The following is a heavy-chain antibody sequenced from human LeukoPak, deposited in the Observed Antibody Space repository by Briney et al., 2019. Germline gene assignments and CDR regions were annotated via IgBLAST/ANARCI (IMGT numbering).Heavy chain of an antibody. D-gene: IGHD3-22*01. CDR3: ARVPYPSHDGYPAPLDY. V-gene: IGHV1-69*13. CDR2: IIPIFGTA. Sequence: ASVKVSCKASGGTFSSYAMSLVRQAPGQGLEWMGGIIPIFGTANYAQKFQGRVTITADESTSTAYMELSSLRSEDTAVYYCARVPYPSHDGYPAPLDYWGHGTLVTVSS. J-gene: IGHJ4*01. CDR1: GGTFSSYA.